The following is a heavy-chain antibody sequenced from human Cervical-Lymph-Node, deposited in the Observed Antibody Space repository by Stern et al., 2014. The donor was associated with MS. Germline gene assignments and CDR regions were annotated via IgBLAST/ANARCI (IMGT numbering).Heavy chain of an antibody. J-gene: IGHJ6*02. CDR1: GGSFSGYY. V-gene: IGHV4-34*01. CDR3: ARGSGQEVRRMDV. Sequence: QVQLQQWGAGLLKPSETLSLTCAVYGGSFSGYYWSWIRQPPGKGLEWIGEINHSGSTNYNPSLKSRVTISVDTSKNQFSLKLSSVTAADTAVYYCARGSGQEVRRMDVWGQGTTVTVSS. D-gene: IGHD3-10*01. CDR2: INHSGST.